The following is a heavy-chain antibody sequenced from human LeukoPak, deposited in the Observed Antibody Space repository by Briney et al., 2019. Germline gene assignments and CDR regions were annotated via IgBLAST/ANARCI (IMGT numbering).Heavy chain of an antibody. V-gene: IGHV3-9*01. D-gene: IGHD2-15*01. CDR1: GFTFDDYA. CDR2: LSWNSDSI. J-gene: IGHJ6*02. Sequence: GRSLRLSCAASGFTFDDYAMHWVRQAPGKGLEWVSGLSWNSDSIGYADYVKGRFTISRDNSKNTLYLQMNSLKAEDTAVYYCAKDRRAYCSGGSCYYNMDVWGQGTTVTVSS. CDR3: AKDRRAYCSGGSCYYNMDV.